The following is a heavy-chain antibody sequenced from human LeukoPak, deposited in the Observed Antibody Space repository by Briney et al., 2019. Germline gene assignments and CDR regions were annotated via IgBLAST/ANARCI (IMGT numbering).Heavy chain of an antibody. J-gene: IGHJ4*02. CDR3: ARGHGYY. Sequence: ASVKVSCKTSGYTFRSYEINWVRQATGRGLEWMGWMNPNSDNTGYAEKFQGRVTLTSNTSISTAYMELSSLRSEDTAVYYCARGHGYYWGQGTLVTVPS. V-gene: IGHV1-8*02. CDR1: GYTFRSYE. CDR2: MNPNSDNT. D-gene: IGHD3-16*01.